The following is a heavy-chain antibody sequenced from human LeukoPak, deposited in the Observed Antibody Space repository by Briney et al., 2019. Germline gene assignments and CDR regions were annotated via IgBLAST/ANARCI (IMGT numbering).Heavy chain of an antibody. CDR3: ARDHNDFWSGYYGMDV. CDR2: TYYSGST. V-gene: IGHV4-31*03. J-gene: IGHJ6*02. Sequence: SETLSLTCTVSGGSISSGGYYWSWIRQHPGKGLEWIGYTYYSGSTYYNPSLKSRVTISVDTSKNQFSLKLSSVTAADTAVYYCARDHNDFWSGYYGMDVWGQGTTVTVSS. D-gene: IGHD3-3*01. CDR1: GGSISSGGYY.